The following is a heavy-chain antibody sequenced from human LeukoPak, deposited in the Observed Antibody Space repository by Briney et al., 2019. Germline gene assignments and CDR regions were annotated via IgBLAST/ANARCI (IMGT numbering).Heavy chain of an antibody. J-gene: IGHJ6*02. Sequence: GGSLRLSCAASGFTFDDYAMHWVRQAPGKGLEWVSGISWNSGSIGYADSAKGRFTISRDNAKNSLYLQMNSLRAEDTALYYCAKVIGGSSGYGPYYYGMDVWGQGTTVTVSS. CDR1: GFTFDDYA. CDR3: AKVIGGSSGYGPYYYGMDV. D-gene: IGHD3-22*01. V-gene: IGHV3-9*01. CDR2: ISWNSGSI.